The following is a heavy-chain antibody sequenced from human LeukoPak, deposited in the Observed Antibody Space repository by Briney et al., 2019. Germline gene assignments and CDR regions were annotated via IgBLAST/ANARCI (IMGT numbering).Heavy chain of an antibody. Sequence: SETLSLTCTVSGGPISSYYWSWIRQPPGKGLEWIGYIYYSGSTYYNPSLKSRVTISVDTSKNQFSLKLSSVTAADTAVYYCATLVKGPYGDYFGYWGQGTLVTVSS. CDR1: GGPISSYY. D-gene: IGHD4-17*01. CDR3: ATLVKGPYGDYFGY. CDR2: IYYSGST. J-gene: IGHJ4*02. V-gene: IGHV4-59*12.